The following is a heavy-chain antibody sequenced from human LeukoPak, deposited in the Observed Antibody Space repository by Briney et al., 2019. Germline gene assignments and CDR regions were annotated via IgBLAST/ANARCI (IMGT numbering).Heavy chain of an antibody. CDR3: ARDEGGNLPYYFDN. Sequence: GASVNVSCKASGCIYSSFGISWVRQAPGQGREGMGWISGHSGKTQYAQKIEDRLTMTTNTSTGTAYMELRSLRSDATAVYYCARDEGGNLPYYFDNWGQGTLITVSS. CDR1: GCIYSSFG. D-gene: IGHD3-16*01. CDR2: ISGHSGKT. J-gene: IGHJ4*01. V-gene: IGHV1-18*01.